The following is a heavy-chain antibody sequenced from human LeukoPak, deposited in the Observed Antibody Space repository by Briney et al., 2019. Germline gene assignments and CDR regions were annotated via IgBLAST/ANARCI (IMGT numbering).Heavy chain of an antibody. D-gene: IGHD2-2*01. Sequence: GGSLRLSCTASGFTFNNNAMSWVRQAPGQGLEWVSAINGDGDATEYTDSVKGRFTISRDNSKNTLYLQMNSLRAEDTAVYYCAKDRSCSGSSCNVGSWGQGTMVSVSS. CDR3: AKDRSCSGSSCNVGS. CDR1: GFTFNNNA. J-gene: IGHJ3*01. CDR2: INGDGDAT. V-gene: IGHV3-23*01.